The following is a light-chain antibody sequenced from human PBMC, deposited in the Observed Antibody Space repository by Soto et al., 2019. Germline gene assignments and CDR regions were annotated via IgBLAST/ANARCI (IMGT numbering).Light chain of an antibody. CDR1: QSVSSSY. CDR2: GAS. CDR3: QQYGSSPSWT. Sequence: EVGLTQSPGTLSLSPGERATLSCRASQSVSSSYLAWYQQKPGQAPRLLIYGASSRATGIPDRFSGSGSGTDFTLTISRLEPEDFAVYYCQQYGSSPSWTFGQGTRWIAN. V-gene: IGKV3-20*01. J-gene: IGKJ1*01.